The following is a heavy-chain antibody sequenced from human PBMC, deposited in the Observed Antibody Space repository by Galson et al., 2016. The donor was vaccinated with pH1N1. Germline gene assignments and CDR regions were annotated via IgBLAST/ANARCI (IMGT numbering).Heavy chain of an antibody. J-gene: IGHJ3*02. D-gene: IGHD3-3*01. V-gene: IGHV3-30-3*02. Sequence: SLRLSCAASGFTFNTYAMHWVRQAPGQGLEWVALISSDGNKKDFAHYFKGRFTITRDNSKKTVFLQVNRLRADDTAVYYCAKPTAIFGVFVPFAPFDIWGQGTMVTVSS. CDR1: GFTFNTYA. CDR2: ISSDGNKK. CDR3: AKPTAIFGVFVPFAPFDI.